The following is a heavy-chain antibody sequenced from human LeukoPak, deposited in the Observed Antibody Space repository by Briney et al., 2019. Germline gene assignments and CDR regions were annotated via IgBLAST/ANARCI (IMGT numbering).Heavy chain of an antibody. CDR2: IILIFGTA. D-gene: IGHD6-19*01. Sequence: SVKVSCKASGYTFTGYYMHWVRQAPGQGLEWMGGIILIFGTANYAQKFQGRVTITADESTSTAYMELSSLRSEDTAVYYCARDSSGWYAPFDYWGQGTLVTVSS. V-gene: IGHV1-69*13. J-gene: IGHJ4*02. CDR1: GYTFTGYY. CDR3: ARDSSGWYAPFDY.